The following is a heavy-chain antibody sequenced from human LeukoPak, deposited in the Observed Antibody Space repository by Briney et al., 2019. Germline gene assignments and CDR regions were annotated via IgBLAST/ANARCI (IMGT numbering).Heavy chain of an antibody. CDR2: ISYSGST. V-gene: IGHV4-59*01. Sequence: SETQSLTCTVSGGSISSYYWTWIRQPPGKGLEWIGYISYSGSTNYNPSLKSRITISLDTSKHQFSLKLSSVTAADTALYYCARDLEDGYNYFNPPPRSYYREVWGEGTRVSVSS. J-gene: IGHJ6*03. CDR3: ARDLEDGYNYFNPPPRSYYREV. D-gene: IGHD5-24*01. CDR1: GGSISSYY.